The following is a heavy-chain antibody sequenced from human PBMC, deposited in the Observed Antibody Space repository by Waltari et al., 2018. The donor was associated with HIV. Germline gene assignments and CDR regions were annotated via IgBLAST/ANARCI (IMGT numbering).Heavy chain of an antibody. CDR1: GYTFTDKF. V-gene: IGHV1-2*04. CDR3: AREEMKYFDL. CDR2: IKPRSGGT. J-gene: IGHJ2*01. Sequence: QVQLVQSGAELQKPGASVKVSCKASGYTFTDKFIHWVRQAPGQGLEWMGWIKPRSGGTKFAQKFQGWVSMTMDTSISTVYMELNRLTYEDTAIYYCAREEMKYFDLWGRGTLVTVSS.